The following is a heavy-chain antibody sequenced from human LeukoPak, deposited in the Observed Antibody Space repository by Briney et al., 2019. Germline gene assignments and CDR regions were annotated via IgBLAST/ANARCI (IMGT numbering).Heavy chain of an antibody. J-gene: IGHJ6*02. Sequence: PGGSLRLSCAASGFSFSSYAVTWVRQAPGKGLEWVSVISGSGSNTYYADSVKGRFTISRDNSNSTLFLQMNSLRAEDTAVYYCAKDYSNPYTMDVWGQGTTVTVSS. V-gene: IGHV3-23*01. CDR3: AKDYSNPYTMDV. CDR1: GFSFSSYA. CDR2: ISGSGSNT. D-gene: IGHD3-10*01.